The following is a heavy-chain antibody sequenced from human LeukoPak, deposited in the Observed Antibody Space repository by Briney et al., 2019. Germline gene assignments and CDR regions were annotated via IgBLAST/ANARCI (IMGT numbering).Heavy chain of an antibody. CDR2: INSNLGDT. CDR1: GYPFSAYY. CDR3: ARDPYTGSMFDY. V-gene: IGHV1-2*02. Sequence: ASVKVSCKASGYPFSAYYMHWVRQAPGQGFEWMGWINSNLGDTSYAQKFQGRVTMTRDTSISTAYMELSRLTSDDTAVYFCARDPYTGSMFDYWGHGTLVTVSS. J-gene: IGHJ4*01. D-gene: IGHD1-1*01.